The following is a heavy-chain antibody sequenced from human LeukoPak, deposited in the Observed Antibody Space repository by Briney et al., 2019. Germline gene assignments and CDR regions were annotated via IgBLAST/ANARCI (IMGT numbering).Heavy chain of an antibody. J-gene: IGHJ4*02. D-gene: IGHD2-2*02. V-gene: IGHV4-59*08. Sequence: SETLSLTCTVSGGSISSFLWSWIRQPPGKGLEWIGYINYSGTTNYNPSLKNRVTISVHTSKNQFSLNLSSVTAADTAVYYCARQYCSRSSCYNFDYWGLGTLVTVSS. CDR1: GGSISSFL. CDR3: ARQYCSRSSCYNFDY. CDR2: INYSGTT.